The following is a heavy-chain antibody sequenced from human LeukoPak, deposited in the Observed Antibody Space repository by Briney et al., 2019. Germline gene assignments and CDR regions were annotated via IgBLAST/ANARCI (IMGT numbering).Heavy chain of an antibody. V-gene: IGHV4-59*08. D-gene: IGHD1-26*01. Sequence: SETLSLTCTVSGGSISSYYWSWIRQPPGKGLEWIGYIYYSGSTNYNPSLKSRVTISVDTSKNQFSLKLSSVTAADTAVYYCARHLNSGSYPVDYWGQGTLVTVSS. CDR3: ARHLNSGSYPVDY. CDR2: IYYSGST. J-gene: IGHJ4*02. CDR1: GGSISSYY.